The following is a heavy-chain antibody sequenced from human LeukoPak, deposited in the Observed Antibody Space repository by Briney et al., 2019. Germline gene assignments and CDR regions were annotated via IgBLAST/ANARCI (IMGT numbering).Heavy chain of an antibody. V-gene: IGHV4-34*01. J-gene: IGHJ5*02. Sequence: SETLSLTCAVYGGSFSGYYWSWIRQPPGKGLEWIGEINHGGSTNYNPSLKSRVTISVDTSKNQFSLKLSSVTAADTAVYYCARHRYYGSGTQYNWFDPWGQGTLVTVSS. CDR2: INHGGST. CDR1: GGSFSGYY. CDR3: ARHRYYGSGTQYNWFDP. D-gene: IGHD3-10*01.